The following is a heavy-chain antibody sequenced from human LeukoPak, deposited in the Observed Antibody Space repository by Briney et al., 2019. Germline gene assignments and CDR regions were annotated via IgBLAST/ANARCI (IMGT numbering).Heavy chain of an antibody. CDR2: IIPIFGTA. CDR1: GGTFSSYA. CDR3: ARDISVGGYNMPSDY. J-gene: IGHJ4*02. D-gene: IGHD5-24*01. Sequence: SVKVSCKASGGTFSSYAISWVRQAPGQGLEWMGGIIPIFGTANYAQKFQGRVTITADESTSTAYMELSSLRSEDTAVYYCARDISVGGYNMPSDYWGQGTLVTVSS. V-gene: IGHV1-69*13.